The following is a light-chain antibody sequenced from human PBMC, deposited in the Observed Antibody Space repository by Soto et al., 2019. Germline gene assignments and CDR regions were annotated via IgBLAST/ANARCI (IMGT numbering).Light chain of an antibody. V-gene: IGKV3-20*01. CDR3: QQYNNLPPDT. Sequence: DNVLTQSPGTLSVSPGERATLSCRASQSVTNSFFAWYQQKPGQAPRLLIYGISNRATGIPDKFSGSGSGTDFTLTISRLEPEDFVVYFCQQYNNLPPDTFGQGTKLEIK. CDR2: GIS. CDR1: QSVTNSF. J-gene: IGKJ2*01.